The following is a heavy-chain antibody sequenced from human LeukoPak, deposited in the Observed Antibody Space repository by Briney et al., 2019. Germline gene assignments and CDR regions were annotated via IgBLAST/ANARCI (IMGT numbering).Heavy chain of an antibody. CDR2: INRSGTT. CDR3: AREMVRGVIIN. D-gene: IGHD3-10*01. CDR1: GGSFSGYY. J-gene: IGHJ4*02. Sequence: SETLPLTCAVYGGSFSGYYWSWIRQPPGKGLEWIGEINRSGTTNYNPSLKSRVTISVDTSKNQFSLKLSSVTAADTAVYYCAREMVRGVIINWGQGTLVTVSS. V-gene: IGHV4-34*01.